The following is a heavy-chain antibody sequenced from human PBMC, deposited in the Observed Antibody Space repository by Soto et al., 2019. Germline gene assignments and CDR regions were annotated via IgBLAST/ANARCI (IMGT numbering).Heavy chain of an antibody. D-gene: IGHD3-16*02. CDR2: ISNNGDTA. CDR3: AKSRVFIGAIVTLLDS. CDR1: GFTFSSYA. Sequence: PGGSLRLSCATSGFTFSSYAMVWVRQAAEKGLEWVASISNNGDTAYYADSVKGRFTISRGNSENTLYLQMNGLRVDDTALYFCAKSRVFIGAIVTLLDSWGQGTQVTVSS. V-gene: IGHV3-23*01. J-gene: IGHJ4*02.